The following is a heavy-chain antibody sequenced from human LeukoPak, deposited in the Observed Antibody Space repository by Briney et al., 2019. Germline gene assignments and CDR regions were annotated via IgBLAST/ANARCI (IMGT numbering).Heavy chain of an antibody. CDR1: GGSISSSSDY. J-gene: IGHJ6*03. CDR2: IHYSGST. V-gene: IGHV4-39*07. CDR3: AGQEVLRFLEWLGYYYYMDV. D-gene: IGHD3-3*01. Sequence: PSETLSLTCTVSGGSISSSSDYWGWVRQPAGKGREWIGSIHYSGSTYYNPSLKSRVTISVDTSKNQFSLKLSSVTAADTAVYYCAGQEVLRFLEWLGYYYYMDVWGKGTTVTVPS.